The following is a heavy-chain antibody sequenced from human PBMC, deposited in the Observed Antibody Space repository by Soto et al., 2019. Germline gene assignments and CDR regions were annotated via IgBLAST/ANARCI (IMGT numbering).Heavy chain of an antibody. D-gene: IGHD2-2*01. CDR1: GGTFSSYA. Sequence: QVQLVQAGAEVKKPGSSVKVSCKASGGTFSSYAISWVRQAPGQGLEWMGGIIPISGTANYAQKFQGRVTITPQKSTSTANMELSRLRTEDTAVYYCAESPGSSTSLAIYYYYYYGKDVWGQGTTVTVSS. CDR2: IIPISGTA. J-gene: IGHJ6*02. CDR3: AESPGSSTSLAIYYYYYYGKDV. V-gene: IGHV1-69*06.